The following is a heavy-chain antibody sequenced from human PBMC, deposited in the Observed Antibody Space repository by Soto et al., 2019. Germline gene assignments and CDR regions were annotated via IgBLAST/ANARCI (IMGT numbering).Heavy chain of an antibody. CDR3: ATTPPRAKQPRPLYYMDV. Sequence: ASVKVSCKASGYTFTSYGISWVRQAPGQGLEWMGWISAYNGKTNYAQKLQGRVTMTTDTSTSTAYMELRSLRSDDTAVYYCATTPPRAKQPRPLYYMDVWGKGTTVTVSS. D-gene: IGHD6-13*01. J-gene: IGHJ6*03. V-gene: IGHV1-18*01. CDR2: ISAYNGKT. CDR1: GYTFTSYG.